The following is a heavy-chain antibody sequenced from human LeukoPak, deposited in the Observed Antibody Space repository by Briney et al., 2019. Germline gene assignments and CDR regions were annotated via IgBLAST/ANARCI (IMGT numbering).Heavy chain of an antibody. J-gene: IGHJ6*03. V-gene: IGHV3-21*04. CDR2: ISSNSNI. CDR1: GFTFSSYS. Sequence: GGSLRLSCAASGFTFSSYSMNWVRQAPGKGLEWVSSISSNSNIYYADSVKGRFTISRDNAKNSLYLQMNSLRAEDTAVYYCASGSGWYYYYMDVWGKGTTVTVSS. D-gene: IGHD6-19*01. CDR3: ASGSGWYYYYMDV.